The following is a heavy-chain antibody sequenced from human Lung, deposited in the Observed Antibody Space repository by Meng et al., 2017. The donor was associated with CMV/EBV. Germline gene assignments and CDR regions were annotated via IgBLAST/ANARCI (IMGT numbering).Heavy chain of an antibody. D-gene: IGHD3/OR15-3a*01. CDR2: LRSDGSNK. CDR3: AKDNYDFWSFDY. Sequence: GGSXRLXXAASGFRFSRNGMHWVRQAPGKGLEWVAFLRSDGSNKNYGDSVKGRFTISRDNSKNTLYLQMNSLRVEDTGVYYCAKDNYDFWSFDYWGQGTRVXVSS. CDR1: GFRFSRNG. J-gene: IGHJ4*02. V-gene: IGHV3-30*02.